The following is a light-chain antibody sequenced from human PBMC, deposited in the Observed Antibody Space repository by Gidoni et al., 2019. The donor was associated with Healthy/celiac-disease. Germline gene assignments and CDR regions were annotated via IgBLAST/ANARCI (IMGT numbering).Light chain of an antibody. CDR3: QAWDSSTASYV. J-gene: IGLJ1*01. CDR1: KLGDKY. CDR2: QDS. Sequence: SYELTQPPSVSVSPGQTASITCPGDKLGDKYACWYQQKPGQSPVLVIYQDSKRPSGIPERFSGSNSGNTATLTISGTQAMDEADYYCQAWDSSTASYVFGTGTKVTDL. V-gene: IGLV3-1*01.